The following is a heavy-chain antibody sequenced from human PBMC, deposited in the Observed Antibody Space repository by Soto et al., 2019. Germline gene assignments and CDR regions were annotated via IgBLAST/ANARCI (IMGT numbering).Heavy chain of an antibody. CDR1: GFTFSNAW. Sequence: EVQLVESGGGLVKPGGSLRLSCAASGFTFSNAWMSWVRQAPGKGLEWVGRIKSKTDGGTTDYAAPVKGRFTISRDDSKNTLYLQMNSLKTEDTAVYYCAKEYYYYGMDVWGQGTTVTVSS. J-gene: IGHJ6*02. V-gene: IGHV3-15*01. CDR2: IKSKTDGGTT. CDR3: AKEYYYYGMDV.